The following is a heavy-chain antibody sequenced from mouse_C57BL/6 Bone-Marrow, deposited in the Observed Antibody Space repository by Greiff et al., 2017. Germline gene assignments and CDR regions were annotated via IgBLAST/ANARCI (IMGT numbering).Heavy chain of an antibody. CDR1: GYTFTSYW. Sequence: EVQLQQSGTVLARPGASVKMSCKTSGYTFTSYWMHWVKQRPGQGLEWIGAIYPGNSDTSYNQKFKGKAKLTAVTSASTAYMELSSLTNEDSAVYYCTRGYGSRTWFAYWGQGTLVTVSA. V-gene: IGHV1-5*01. CDR3: TRGYGSRTWFAY. J-gene: IGHJ3*01. CDR2: IYPGNSDT. D-gene: IGHD1-1*01.